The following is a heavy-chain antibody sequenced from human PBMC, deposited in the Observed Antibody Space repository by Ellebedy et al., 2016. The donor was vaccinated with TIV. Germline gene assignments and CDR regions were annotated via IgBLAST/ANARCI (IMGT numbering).Heavy chain of an antibody. D-gene: IGHD6-13*01. CDR2: IDWKDDK. CDR3: ARHVASAAYDAFEI. CDR1: GFSLTNIGMR. Sequence: SGPTLVKPTQTLTLTCTFSGFSLTNIGMRVSWIRQPPGKALEWLARIDWKDDKFYSTSLRTRLTMFRDTSKSQVVLTMTNMDPVDTATYYCARHVASAAYDAFEIWGQGTMVTVSS. J-gene: IGHJ3*02. V-gene: IGHV2-70*04.